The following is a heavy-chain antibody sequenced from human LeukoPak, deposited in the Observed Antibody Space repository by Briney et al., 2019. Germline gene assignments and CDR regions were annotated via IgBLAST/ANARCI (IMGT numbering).Heavy chain of an antibody. CDR2: IYTSGST. Sequence: SETLSLTCTVSGGSISSYYWSWIRQPAGKGLDWIGRIYTSGSTNYNPSLTSRVPMSVETSKNQFSLKLSSVTAADTAVHYCAREGIVVVPAAIRAYYYYYMDVWGKGTTVTVSS. J-gene: IGHJ6*03. CDR1: GGSISSYY. CDR3: AREGIVVVPAAIRAYYYYYMDV. V-gene: IGHV4-4*07. D-gene: IGHD2-2*02.